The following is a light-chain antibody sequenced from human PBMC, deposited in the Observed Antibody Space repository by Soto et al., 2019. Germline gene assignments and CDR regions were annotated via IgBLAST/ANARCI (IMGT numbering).Light chain of an antibody. V-gene: IGKV3-11*01. J-gene: IGKJ1*01. CDR3: LQRNNWPPWT. CDR1: QNVGTF. Sequence: EVVLTQSPATLCLSPGERATLSCRSSQNVGTFLAWYQLKPGQASRLVIYDASNTAAGIPHRFSGSGSGTDFTLTISGLEPEDVALYYCLQRNNWPPWTFGQGTKVDIK. CDR2: DAS.